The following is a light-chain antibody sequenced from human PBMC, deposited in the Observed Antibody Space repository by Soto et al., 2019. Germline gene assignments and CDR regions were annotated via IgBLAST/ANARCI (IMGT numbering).Light chain of an antibody. CDR3: QQYGSSLAIT. V-gene: IGKV3-20*01. J-gene: IGKJ5*01. CDR1: QSVSSL. CDR2: GAS. Sequence: EVVMTQSPATLSLSPGERATLSCRASQSVSSLLAWYQQKPGQAPRLLIYGASSRATGIPDRFSGSGSGTDFTLTISRLEPEDFAVYYCQQYGSSLAITFGQGTRLEIK.